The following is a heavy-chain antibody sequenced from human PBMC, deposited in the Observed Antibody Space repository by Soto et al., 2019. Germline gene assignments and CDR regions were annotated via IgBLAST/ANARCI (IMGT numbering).Heavy chain of an antibody. J-gene: IGHJ4*02. CDR2: LNPIVGTS. V-gene: IGHV1-69*08. Sequence: QVQLVQSGAEVKKPGSSVRVSCTASGGTFNSYTINWVRQSPGQGLEWVGRLNPIVGTSNFAQKFQGRVTIIADKSASIAYMDLTRLKSDDTGVYYCATSYGSGSTHFDYWGQGTLVTVSS. CDR3: ATSYGSGSTHFDY. D-gene: IGHD3-10*01. CDR1: GGTFNSYT.